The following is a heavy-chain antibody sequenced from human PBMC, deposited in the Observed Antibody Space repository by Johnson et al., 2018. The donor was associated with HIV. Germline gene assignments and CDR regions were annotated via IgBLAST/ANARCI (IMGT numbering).Heavy chain of an antibody. CDR1: QFTFSRYG. V-gene: IGHV3-30*18. CDR2: ISYDGSNK. D-gene: IGHD3-22*01. Sequence: QVQLVESGGGVVQPGRSLRLSCVASQFTFSRYGMHWVRQVPGKGLEWVAGISYDGSNKYYADSVKGRFTISRDNSKNTLYLQMHSLGAEDTAVYYCAKGMDYYDSSGYYRRVYDAFDIWGQGTMVTVSS. CDR3: AKGMDYYDSSGYYRRVYDAFDI. J-gene: IGHJ3*02.